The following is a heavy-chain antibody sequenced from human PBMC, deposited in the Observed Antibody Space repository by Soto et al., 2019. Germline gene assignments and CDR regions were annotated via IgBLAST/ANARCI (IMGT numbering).Heavy chain of an antibody. CDR1: GFTFSSYS. V-gene: IGHV3-48*02. CDR2: ISSSSSTI. CDR3: ARDAGSGGSYYLFYFQH. D-gene: IGHD1-26*01. Sequence: EVQLVESGGGLVQPGGSLRLSCAASGFTFSSYSMNWVRQAPGKGLEWVSYISSSSSTIYYADSVKGRFTISRDNAKNSLYLQMNSLSDEDTAVYYCARDAGSGGSYYLFYFQHWGQGTLVTVSS. J-gene: IGHJ1*01.